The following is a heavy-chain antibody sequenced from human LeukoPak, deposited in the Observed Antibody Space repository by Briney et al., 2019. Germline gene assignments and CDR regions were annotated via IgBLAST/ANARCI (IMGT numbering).Heavy chain of an antibody. J-gene: IGHJ4*02. V-gene: IGHV4-34*01. CDR3: ARGRRRIMTTRPPRSQDYYFDY. CDR1: GDSFSYFY. D-gene: IGHD3-16*01. Sequence: PSETLSLTCTVSGDSFSYFYWSWIRQPPGKGLEWIGSIYHSGSTNYNPSLKSRVTISVDTSKNQFSLKLSSVTAADTAVYYCARGRRRIMTTRPPRSQDYYFDYWGQGTLVTVSS. CDR2: IYHSGST.